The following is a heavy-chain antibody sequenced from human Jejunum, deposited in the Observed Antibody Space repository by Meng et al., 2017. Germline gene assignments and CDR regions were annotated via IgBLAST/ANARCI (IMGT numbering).Heavy chain of an antibody. V-gene: IGHV4-30-2*05. CDR1: GASISRGIYT. CDR3: ARGGNGGRLGDNWFDP. CDR2: ISFSGKT. J-gene: IGHJ5*02. D-gene: IGHD2-8*01. Sequence: QLQLQESGSGLVKPSQTLSLTCAVSGASISRGIYTWSWIRQPPGKGLEWIGYISFSGKTSYNPSFKSRVTISLDTSKNHFSLTLTSVTVADTAGYYCARGGNGGRLGDNWFDPWGQGTLVTVSS.